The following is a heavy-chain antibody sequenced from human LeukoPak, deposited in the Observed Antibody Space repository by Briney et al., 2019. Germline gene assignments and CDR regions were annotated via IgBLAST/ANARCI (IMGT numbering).Heavy chain of an antibody. CDR2: INHSGST. CDR1: GGSFSGYY. V-gene: IGHV4-34*01. CDR3: ARKAPSYYYYGMDG. J-gene: IGHJ6*02. Sequence: PSETLSLTCAVYGGSFSGYYWSWIRQPPGKGLEWIGEINHSGSTNYNPSLKSRVTISVDTSKNQFSLKLSSVTAADTAVYYCARKAPSYYYYGMDGWGQGTTVTVSS.